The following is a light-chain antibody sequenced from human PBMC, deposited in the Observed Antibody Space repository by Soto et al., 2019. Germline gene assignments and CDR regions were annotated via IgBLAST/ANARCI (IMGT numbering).Light chain of an antibody. CDR1: SGDVGGYNL. CDR3: FSYAGNSEV. Sequence: QSALTQPASVSGSPGQSITIPCTGTSGDVGGYNLVSWYQQHPGKAPKLMIYEVTERPSGVSNRFSGSKSGNTASLTISGLQPDDEADYYCFSYAGNSEVFGTGNKATVL. V-gene: IGLV2-23*02. J-gene: IGLJ1*01. CDR2: EVT.